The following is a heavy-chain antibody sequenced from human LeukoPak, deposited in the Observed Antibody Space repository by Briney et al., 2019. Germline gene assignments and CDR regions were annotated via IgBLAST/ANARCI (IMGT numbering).Heavy chain of an antibody. CDR3: APRVVVITAPFDY. Sequence: GGSLRLSXAASGFTFSSYGMHWVRQAPGKGLEWLAFIRYDGTNKYYADSVKGRFTISRDNSKNTLYLQMNSLRAEDTAVYYCAPRVVVITAPFDYWGQGTLVTVSS. D-gene: IGHD2-21*01. J-gene: IGHJ4*02. CDR2: IRYDGTNK. V-gene: IGHV3-30*02. CDR1: GFTFSSYG.